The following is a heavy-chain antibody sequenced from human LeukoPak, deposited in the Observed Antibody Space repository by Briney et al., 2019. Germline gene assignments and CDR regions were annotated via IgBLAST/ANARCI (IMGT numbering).Heavy chain of an antibody. J-gene: IGHJ5*02. V-gene: IGHV4-38-2*02. CDR1: GYSIRSGDY. CDR2: IYQSGST. Sequence: PSETLSLTCAVSGYSIRSGDYWGWIRQPPGKGLEWIGSIYQSGSTYYNPSLKSRVTISVDTSKNQFSLKLSSVTAADTAVYYCAREVHDDSYFDPWGQGTLGTISS. D-gene: IGHD2-21*02. CDR3: AREVHDDSYFDP.